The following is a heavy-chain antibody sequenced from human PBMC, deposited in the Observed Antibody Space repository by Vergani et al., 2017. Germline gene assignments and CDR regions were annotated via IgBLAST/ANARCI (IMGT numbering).Heavy chain of an antibody. CDR2: LCPSGST. D-gene: IGHD6-13*01. V-gene: IGHV4-4*07. CDR3: ASARGFMGIFDY. CDR1: GAPISYWC. Sequence: QVQMQESGPGLVKTSETLSLTCSASGAPISYWCWSWLRQPAGKGLEWIGRLCPSGSTNYKPSLKCRVTMSIDTSKNQFSRKLISVTAADTAVYYCASARGFMGIFDYWGQGTLVTVSS. J-gene: IGHJ4*02.